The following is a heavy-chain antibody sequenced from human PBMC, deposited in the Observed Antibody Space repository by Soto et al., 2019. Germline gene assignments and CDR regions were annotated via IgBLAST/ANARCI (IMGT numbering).Heavy chain of an antibody. CDR1: GGSISRYY. CDR2: IYYSGST. CDR3: ARQREGGRGGFDL. V-gene: IGHV4-59*08. J-gene: IGHJ3*01. Sequence: PSETLSLTCTVSGGSISRYYWSWIRQPPGKGLEWIGYIYYSGSTNYNPSLKSRVTISVDTSKNQFSLKLKSVTAADTAVYYCARQREGGRGGFDLWGQGTMVTVSS. D-gene: IGHD1-26*01.